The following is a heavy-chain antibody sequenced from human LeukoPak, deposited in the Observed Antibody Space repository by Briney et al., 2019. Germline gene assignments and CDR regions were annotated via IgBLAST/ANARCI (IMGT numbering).Heavy chain of an antibody. CDR2: ISYDGSNK. J-gene: IGHJ1*01. CDR3: AKGVAIAARRGPPQH. CDR1: GFTFSSYG. V-gene: IGHV3-30*18. Sequence: PGRSLRLPCAASGFTFSSYGMHWVRQAPGKGLEWVAVISYDGSNKYYADSVKGRFTISRDNSKNTLYLQMNSLRAEDTAVYYCAKGVAIAARRGPPQHWGQGTLVTVSS. D-gene: IGHD6-6*01.